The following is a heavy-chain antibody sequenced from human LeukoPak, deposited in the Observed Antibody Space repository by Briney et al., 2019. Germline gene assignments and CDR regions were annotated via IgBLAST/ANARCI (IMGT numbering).Heavy chain of an antibody. J-gene: IGHJ6*02. D-gene: IGHD5-12*01. CDR3: ARGRGYSGYGFSYYYGMDV. V-gene: IGHV4-34*01. Sequence: PSETLSLTCAVYGGSFSRYYWSWIRQPPGKGLEWIGEINHSGSTNYNPSLKSRVTISVDTSKNQFSLKLSSVTAADTAVYYCARGRGYSGYGFSYYYGMDVWGQGTTVTVSS. CDR1: GGSFSRYY. CDR2: INHSGST.